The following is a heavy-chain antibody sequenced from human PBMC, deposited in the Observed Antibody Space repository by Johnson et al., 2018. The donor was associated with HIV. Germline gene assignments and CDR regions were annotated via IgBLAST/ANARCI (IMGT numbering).Heavy chain of an antibody. CDR1: GFTFSSYA. D-gene: IGHD6-13*01. V-gene: IGHV3-30*04. CDR3: AKWSSSWTDAFDI. J-gene: IGHJ3*02. CDR2: ISYDGSNK. Sequence: QVQLVESGGGLVQPGRSLRLSCAASGFTFSSYAMHWVRQAPGKGLEWVAVISYDGSNKYYADSVKGRFTISRDNSKNTLYLQMNSLRAEDTAVYYCAKWSSSWTDAFDIWGQGTMVTVSS.